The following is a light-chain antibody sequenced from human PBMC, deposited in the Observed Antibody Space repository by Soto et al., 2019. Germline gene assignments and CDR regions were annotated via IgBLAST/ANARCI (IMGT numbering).Light chain of an antibody. V-gene: IGLV2-14*01. CDR2: DVT. CDR3: ISYASINPYV. J-gene: IGLJ1*01. CDR1: SSDVGGYDY. Sequence: QSVLTQPASVSGSPGQSITISCTGTSSDVGGYDYVSWYQQHPGKAPKLMIYDVTNRPSGVSNRFSGSKSGNTASLTISGLQAEDEADYSCISYASINPYVFGTGTKVTVL.